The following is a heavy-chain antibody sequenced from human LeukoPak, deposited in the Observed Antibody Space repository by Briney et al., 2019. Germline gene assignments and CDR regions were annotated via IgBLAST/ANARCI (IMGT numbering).Heavy chain of an antibody. V-gene: IGHV3-30*18. D-gene: IGHD2-21*02. CDR1: GFTFSSYG. J-gene: IGHJ4*02. Sequence: HPGGSLRLSCAASGFTFSSYGMHWVRQAPGKGLEWEAVISYDGSNKYYADSVKGRFTISRDNSKNTLYLQMNSLRAEDTAVYYCAKGVLAYCGGDCFPPIDYWGQGTLVTVSS. CDR2: ISYDGSNK. CDR3: AKGVLAYCGGDCFPPIDY.